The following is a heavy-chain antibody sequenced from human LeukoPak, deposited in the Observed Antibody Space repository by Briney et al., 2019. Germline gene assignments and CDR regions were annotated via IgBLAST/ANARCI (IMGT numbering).Heavy chain of an antibody. V-gene: IGHV1-46*01. CDR1: GYTFTSYY. Sequence: ASVKVSCKASGYTFTSYYMHWVRQAPGQGLEWMGVINPSGGSTTYAQKFQGRVTVTRDTSTSTVYMELSSLRSEDTAVYYCARGVGRGLYYYYMDVWGKGTTVTVSS. J-gene: IGHJ6*03. CDR3: ARGVGRGLYYYYMDV. CDR2: INPSGGST. D-gene: IGHD1-26*01.